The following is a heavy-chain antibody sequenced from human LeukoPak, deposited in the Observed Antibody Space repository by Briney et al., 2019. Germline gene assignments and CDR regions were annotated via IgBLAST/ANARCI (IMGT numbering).Heavy chain of an antibody. Sequence: SQALSLTCAISGDSVSINSAGWNWVRQAPSRGLEWLGRTYYRSNGYNDDAVTVKRRITINADTSKNLFYLEQNSLTPEDTAVYYCARGPVSTGAFDICGQGTMVTVSS. CDR3: ARGPVSTGAFDI. J-gene: IGHJ3*02. D-gene: IGHD2-2*01. CDR2: TYYRSNGYN. CDR1: GDSVSINSAG. V-gene: IGHV6-1*01.